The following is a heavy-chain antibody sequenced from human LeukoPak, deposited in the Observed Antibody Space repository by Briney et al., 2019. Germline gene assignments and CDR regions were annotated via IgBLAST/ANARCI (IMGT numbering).Heavy chain of an antibody. Sequence: GASVKVSCKASGYTFTGYYMHWVRQAPGQGLEWMGRINPNSGGTNYAQKFQGRVTMTRDTSISTAYMELSRLRSDDTAVYYCARGRPALPLAAAGSLTPTYYFDYWGQGTLVTVSS. CDR3: ARGRPALPLAAAGSLTPTYYFDY. CDR2: INPNSGGT. J-gene: IGHJ4*02. V-gene: IGHV1-2*06. D-gene: IGHD6-13*01. CDR1: GYTFTGYY.